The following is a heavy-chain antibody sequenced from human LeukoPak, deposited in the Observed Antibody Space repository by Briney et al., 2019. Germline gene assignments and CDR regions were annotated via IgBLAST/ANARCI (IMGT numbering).Heavy chain of an antibody. Sequence: GGSLRLSCSASGFTFSSYAMHWVRQAPGKGLEYVSAISSNGGSTYYADSVKGRFTISRDNSKNTLYLQMSSLRAEDTAVYYCVNTVIMITFGVVGLGAFDIWGPGTMVTDSS. CDR2: ISSNGGST. CDR1: GFTFSSYA. CDR3: VNTVIMITFGVVGLGAFDI. V-gene: IGHV3-64D*06. J-gene: IGHJ3*02. D-gene: IGHD3-16*01.